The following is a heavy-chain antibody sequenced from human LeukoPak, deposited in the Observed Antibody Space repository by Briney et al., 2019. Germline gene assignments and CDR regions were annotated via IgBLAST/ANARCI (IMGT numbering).Heavy chain of an antibody. V-gene: IGHV3-7*01. CDR2: IKEDGSEK. J-gene: IGHJ4*02. CDR1: GFTFSNYW. CDR3: ASGRQLGY. Sequence: GGSLRLSCAASGFTFSNYWMSWVRQAPGKGLEWLANIKEDGSEKYYVDSVKGRFTISRDNARNSLYLQMNSLRAEDTAVYYCASGRQLGYWGQGTLVTVSS. D-gene: IGHD6-13*01.